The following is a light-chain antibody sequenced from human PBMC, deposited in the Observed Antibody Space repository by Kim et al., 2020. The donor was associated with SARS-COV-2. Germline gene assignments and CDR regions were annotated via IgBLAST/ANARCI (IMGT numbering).Light chain of an antibody. CDR1: TSNIGRNF. V-gene: IGLV1-47*02. CDR2: SNN. J-gene: IGLJ3*02. Sequence: ELTQPPSASGTPGQRVAISCSGTTSNIGRNFVYWYQQLPGTAPQLLIHSNNQRPSGVPDRFSGSKSGTSGSLAISGLRSGDEADYYCAAWDDSLSAWVFGGGTQLTV. CDR3: AAWDDSLSAWV.